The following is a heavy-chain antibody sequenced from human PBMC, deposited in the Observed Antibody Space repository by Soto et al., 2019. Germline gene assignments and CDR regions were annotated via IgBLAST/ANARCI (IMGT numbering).Heavy chain of an antibody. CDR2: ISSSSSTI. D-gene: IGHD6-13*01. V-gene: IGHV3-48*01. J-gene: IGHJ2*01. CDR3: ARVPSDLHSSSWYFDL. Sequence: PGGSLRLSCAASGFTFSSYSMNWVRQAPGKGLEWVSYISSSSSTIYYADSVKGRFTISRDNAKNSLYLQMNSLRAEDTAVYYCARVPSDLHSSSWYFDLWGRGTLVTVSS. CDR1: GFTFSSYS.